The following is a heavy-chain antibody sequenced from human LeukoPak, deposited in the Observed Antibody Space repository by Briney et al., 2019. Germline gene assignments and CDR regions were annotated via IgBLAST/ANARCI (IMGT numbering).Heavy chain of an antibody. CDR3: ARGDGGETTNGGYYFNY. Sequence: AGGSLRLSCAASGFTFSSYYLSWVRQAPGKGLEWVANIRQDGSEKYYVDSVKGRFTISRDNAKKSLYLQMNSLRAEDTAVYYCARGDGGETTNGGYYFNYWGQGTLVTVSS. CDR1: GFTFSSYY. J-gene: IGHJ4*02. D-gene: IGHD2-8*01. CDR2: IRQDGSEK. V-gene: IGHV3-7*01.